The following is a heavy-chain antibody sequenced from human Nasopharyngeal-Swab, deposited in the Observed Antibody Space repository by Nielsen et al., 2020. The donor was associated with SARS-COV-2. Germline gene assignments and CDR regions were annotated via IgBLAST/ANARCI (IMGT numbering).Heavy chain of an antibody. Sequence: WIRQPPGKGLEWIGRMHTSTTTSYNPSLKSRVTISVDKSKNQFSLKLSSVTAADTAVYYCARMIFGVANAGIDVWGQGATVPSP. V-gene: IGHV4-61*02. D-gene: IGHD3-3*01. CDR3: ARMIFGVANAGIDV. J-gene: IGHJ6*02. CDR2: MHTSTTT.